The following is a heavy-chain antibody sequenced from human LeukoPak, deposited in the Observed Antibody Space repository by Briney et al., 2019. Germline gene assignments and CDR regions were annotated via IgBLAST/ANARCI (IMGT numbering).Heavy chain of an antibody. CDR2: IYYSGST. V-gene: IGHV4-59*01. D-gene: IGHD3-16*01. Sequence: PSETLSLTCTVSGGSISSYYWSWIRQPPGKGLEWIGYIYYSGSTNYNPSLKSRVTISVDTSKNQFSPKLSSVTAADTAVYYCAPIGGWGTYPLDYWGQGPLVTVSS. CDR1: GGSISSYY. CDR3: APIGGWGTYPLDY. J-gene: IGHJ4*02.